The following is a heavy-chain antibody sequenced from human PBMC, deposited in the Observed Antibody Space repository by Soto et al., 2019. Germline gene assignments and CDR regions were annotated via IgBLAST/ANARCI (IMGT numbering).Heavy chain of an antibody. V-gene: IGHV1-8*01. CDR2: MNPNSGNT. Sequence: ASVKISCKASGYTFTSYDINWVRQATGQGLEWMGWMNPNSGNTGYAQKFQGRVTMTRNTSISTAYMELSSLRSEDTAVYYCARAEVGYYDLNYYYYGMEVWGQGTKVTVSS. CDR3: ARAEVGYYDLNYYYYGMEV. D-gene: IGHD3-22*01. J-gene: IGHJ6*02. CDR1: GYTFTSYD.